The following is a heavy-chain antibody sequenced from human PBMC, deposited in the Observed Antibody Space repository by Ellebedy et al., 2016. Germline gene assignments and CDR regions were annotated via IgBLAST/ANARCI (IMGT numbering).Heavy chain of an antibody. J-gene: IGHJ5*02. V-gene: IGHV3-48*01. Sequence: GESLKISXEGFGFSLIDNTMNWVRQAPGKGLEWVSYNSGINGPIHYADSVKGRFTISRDKAKNLMYLQMNSLRADDTAIYYCASRLGIGPWGQGTLVTVSS. D-gene: IGHD3-16*01. CDR2: NSGINGPI. CDR3: ASRLGIGP. CDR1: GFSLIDNT.